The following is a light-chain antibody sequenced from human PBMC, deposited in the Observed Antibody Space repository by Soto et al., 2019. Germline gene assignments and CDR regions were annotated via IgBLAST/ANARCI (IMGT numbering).Light chain of an antibody. CDR3: SSYADSNNYV. V-gene: IGLV2-8*02. CDR1: SSDVGGYGF. Sequence: QSVLTQPPSASRSPGQSVTISCTGSSSDVGGYGFVSWYQLHPGEAPKLMIYEVSKRPSGVPDRFSGSKSGTTASLTVSGLQANDEADYYCSSYADSNNYVFGTGTKLTVL. J-gene: IGLJ1*01. CDR2: EVS.